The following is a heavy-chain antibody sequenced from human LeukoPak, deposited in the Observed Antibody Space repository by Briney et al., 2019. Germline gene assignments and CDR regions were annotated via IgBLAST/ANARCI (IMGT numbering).Heavy chain of an antibody. V-gene: IGHV1-69*13. CDR1: GGTFSSYA. Sequence: GASVKVSCKASGGTFSSYAISWVRQAPGQGLEWMGGIIPIFGTANYAQKFQGRVTITADESTSTAYMELSSLRSEDTAVYYCARGGGPLLWFGELLLGSEDYYYMDVWGKGTTVTVSS. J-gene: IGHJ6*03. D-gene: IGHD3-10*01. CDR2: IIPIFGTA. CDR3: ARGGGPLLWFGELLLGSEDYYYMDV.